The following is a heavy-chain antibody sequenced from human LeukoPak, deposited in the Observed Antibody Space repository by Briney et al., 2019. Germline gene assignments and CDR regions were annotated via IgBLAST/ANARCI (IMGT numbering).Heavy chain of an antibody. CDR2: ISYDGSNK. Sequence: GRSLRLSCAASGFTFSSYAMHWVRQAPGKGLEWVAVISYDGSNKYYADSVKGRFTISRDNSKNTLYLQRNSLRAEDTAVYYCAREIGLDYFDYWGQGTLVTVSS. CDR3: AREIGLDYFDY. V-gene: IGHV3-30-3*01. D-gene: IGHD3-16*01. CDR1: GFTFSSYA. J-gene: IGHJ4*02.